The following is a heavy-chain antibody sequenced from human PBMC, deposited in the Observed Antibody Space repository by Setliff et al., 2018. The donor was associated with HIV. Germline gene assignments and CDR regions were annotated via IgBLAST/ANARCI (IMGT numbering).Heavy chain of an antibody. CDR3: ARVRDYYDSGAQAFDI. D-gene: IGHD3-22*01. J-gene: IGHJ3*02. Sequence: PGGSLRLSCEASGFTSSSYSINWVRQAPGKGLEWVSSIISSSTNIYYADSVKGRFTISRDTAKNSLYLQMNSLRAEDTAVYYCARVRDYYDSGAQAFDIWGQGTMVTVS. CDR2: IISSSTNI. V-gene: IGHV3-21*01. CDR1: GFTSSSYS.